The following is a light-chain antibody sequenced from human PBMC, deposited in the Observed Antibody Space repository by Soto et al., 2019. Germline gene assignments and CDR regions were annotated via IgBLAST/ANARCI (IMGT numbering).Light chain of an antibody. CDR1: QNVNSN. J-gene: IGKJ1*01. CDR3: HHYDNLPGT. V-gene: IGKV3-15*01. Sequence: EIVLTQNKPNLSVSAGERATLSCRASQNVNSNLAWYQQKPGQAPRCLIYGASTRATGIPARFSGSGSGTEFTLTISSLQSEDVAVYYSHHYDNLPGTFGQGTKVDIK. CDR2: GAS.